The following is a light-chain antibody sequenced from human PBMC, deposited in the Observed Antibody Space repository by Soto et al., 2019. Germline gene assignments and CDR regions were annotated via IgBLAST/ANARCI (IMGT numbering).Light chain of an antibody. CDR2: KAS. CDR3: QQYDSYSWT. Sequence: DIQMTQSPSTLSASVGERVTITCRASQSISIWLAWYQQKPGKAPKILIYKASSLESGVPSRFSGSGSGTEFTLTISSLQPDDFATYYCQQYDSYSWTFGQGTKGDIK. V-gene: IGKV1-5*03. CDR1: QSISIW. J-gene: IGKJ1*01.